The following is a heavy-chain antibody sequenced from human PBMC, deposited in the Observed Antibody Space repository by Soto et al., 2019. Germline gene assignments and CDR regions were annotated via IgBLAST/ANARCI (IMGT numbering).Heavy chain of an antibody. CDR1: GFTFSSYS. CDR2: ISSSSSYI. Sequence: GTLGLSCSGSGFTFSSYSMNWVRQAPGKGLEWVSSISSSSSYIYYADSVKVRFTISRDNAKNSLYLQMNSLRAEDTDVYYCARASQLWADYWGQGTLVTVYS. J-gene: IGHJ4*02. D-gene: IGHD5-18*01. V-gene: IGHV3-21*01. CDR3: ARASQLWADY.